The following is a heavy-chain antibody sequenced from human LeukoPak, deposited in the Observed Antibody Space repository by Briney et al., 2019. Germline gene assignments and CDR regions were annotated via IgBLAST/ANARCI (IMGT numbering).Heavy chain of an antibody. CDR2: IYHSGHI. J-gene: IGHJ3*02. CDR3: ARWIYSSNWYGSGAFDM. D-gene: IGHD6-13*01. Sequence: SQTLSLTCTVSDCSISSAGYYWLWLPQHPGKGREWLGFIYHSGHIYYSPSLRSRVTIHVDTSKNQCSLKLTSVTAADTAVYYCARWIYSSNWYGSGAFDMWGQGTMVTVS. V-gene: IGHV4-31*03. CDR1: DCSISSAGYY.